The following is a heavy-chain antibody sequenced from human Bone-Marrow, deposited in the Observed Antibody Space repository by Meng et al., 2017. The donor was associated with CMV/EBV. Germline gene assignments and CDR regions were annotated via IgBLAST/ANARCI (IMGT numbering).Heavy chain of an antibody. CDR3: AGGSRAAWELLAN. J-gene: IGHJ4*02. CDR2: ISRSGGT. V-gene: IGHV4-34*01. CDR1: GGSFGEYH. D-gene: IGHD1-26*01. Sequence: SQTLSLTCAVFGGSFGEYHWAWIRQPPGKRLEWIGEISRSGGTAYNPSLNDRVSISQDTSKIQFSLKVISVTAADTGVYYCAGGSRAAWELLANWGPGTLVTVSS.